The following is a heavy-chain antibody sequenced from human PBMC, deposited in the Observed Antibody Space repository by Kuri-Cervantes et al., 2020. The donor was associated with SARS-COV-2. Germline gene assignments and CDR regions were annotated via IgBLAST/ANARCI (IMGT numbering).Heavy chain of an antibody. CDR3: ARVGVVPAASNYGMDV. CDR2: IYYSGST. J-gene: IGHJ6*02. CDR1: GGSISSGGYY. Sequence: SETLSLTCTVSGGSISSGGYYWSWIRQHPGKGLEWIGYIYYSGSTYYNPSLKSRVTISVDTSKNQFSLKLSSVTAADTAVYYCARVGVVPAASNYGMDVWGQGTTVTVSS. V-gene: IGHV4-31*03. D-gene: IGHD2-2*01.